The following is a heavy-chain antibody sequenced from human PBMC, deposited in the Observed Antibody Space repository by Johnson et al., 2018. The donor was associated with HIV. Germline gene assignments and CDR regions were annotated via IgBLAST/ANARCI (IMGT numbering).Heavy chain of an antibody. CDR3: AKDRTIHDAFDI. V-gene: IGHV3-33*06. Sequence: QVQLVESGGGVVQPGGSLRLSCAASGVIFSSYGMHWVRQAPGKGLEWVALIWNDGSDKYYADSVKGRFTISRDNSRNTLYLQMNSLRAEDTAVYYCAKDRTIHDAFDIWGQGTMVTVSS. D-gene: IGHD5-18*01. CDR2: IWNDGSDK. J-gene: IGHJ3*02. CDR1: GVIFSSYG.